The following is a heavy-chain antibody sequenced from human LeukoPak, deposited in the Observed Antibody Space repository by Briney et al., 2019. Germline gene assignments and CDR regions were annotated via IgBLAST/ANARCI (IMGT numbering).Heavy chain of an antibody. CDR3: ARQDWLGDRYYFDS. V-gene: IGHV3-20*04. J-gene: IGHJ4*02. CDR2: INWNGVST. D-gene: IGHD3-9*01. Sequence: GGSLRLSCAASGFTFDDYGLTWVRQAPGKGLEWVSGINWNGVSTGYADSVKGRFTISRDNARNSLYLQMNSLRAEDTAVYYCARQDWLGDRYYFDSWGQGTLVTVSS. CDR1: GFTFDDYG.